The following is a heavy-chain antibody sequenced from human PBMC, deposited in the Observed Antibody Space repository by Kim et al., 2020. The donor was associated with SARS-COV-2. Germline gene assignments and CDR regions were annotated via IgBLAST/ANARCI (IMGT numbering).Heavy chain of an antibody. Sequence: SETLSLTCTVSGGSVSTYYWSWIRQPPGKGLEWMGYIHNTGSAKYKPSHKSRLAMSVDSSKSQISLKLSSVTAADTAVYYCARLGYAFFGLVTYDAFDIWGPGTMVTVSS. CDR3: ARLGYAFFGLVTYDAFDI. CDR1: GGSVSTYY. J-gene: IGHJ3*02. V-gene: IGHV4-59*02. CDR2: IHNTGSA. D-gene: IGHD3-3*01.